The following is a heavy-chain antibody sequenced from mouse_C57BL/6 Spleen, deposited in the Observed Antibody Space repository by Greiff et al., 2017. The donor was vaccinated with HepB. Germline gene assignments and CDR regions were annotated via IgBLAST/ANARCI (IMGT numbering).Heavy chain of an antibody. V-gene: IGHV1-50*01. CDR1: GYTFTSYW. CDR3: ARYVYGSSYYALDY. J-gene: IGHJ4*01. CDR2: IDPSDSYT. D-gene: IGHD1-1*01. Sequence: QVQLQQPGAELVKPGASVKLSCKASGYTFTSYWMQWVKQRPGQGLEWIGEIDPSDSYTNYNQKFKGKATLTVDTSSSTAYMQLSSLTSEDSAVYYCARYVYGSSYYALDYWGQGTSVTVSS.